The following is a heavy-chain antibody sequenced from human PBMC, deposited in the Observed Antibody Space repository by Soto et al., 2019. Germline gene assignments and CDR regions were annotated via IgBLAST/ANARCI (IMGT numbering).Heavy chain of an antibody. Sequence: PSETLSLTCTVSGGSISSSSYYWGWIRQPPGKGLEWIGSIYYSGSTYYNPSLKSRVTISVDTSKNQFSLKLSSVTAADTAVYYCARHPDVAAAGYFDYWGQGTLVTVSS. D-gene: IGHD2-15*01. J-gene: IGHJ4*02. CDR1: GGSISSSSYY. CDR2: IYYSGST. CDR3: ARHPDVAAAGYFDY. V-gene: IGHV4-39*01.